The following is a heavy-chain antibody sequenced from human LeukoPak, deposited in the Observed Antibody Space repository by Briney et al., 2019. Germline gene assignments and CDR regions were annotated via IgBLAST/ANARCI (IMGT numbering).Heavy chain of an antibody. V-gene: IGHV4-39*07. CDR1: GGSISSTDYY. CDR3: ARVVSGSYCSGDSCYNSYAMDV. Sequence: SETLSLTCTVSGGSISSTDYYWGWIRRPPGKGLEWIGSMYYSGSTYYNPSLKSRVTISVDTSKKQFSLRLSSVTAADTAVYYCARVVSGSYCSGDSCYNSYAMDVWGQGTTVTVSS. J-gene: IGHJ6*02. D-gene: IGHD2-15*01. CDR2: MYYSGST.